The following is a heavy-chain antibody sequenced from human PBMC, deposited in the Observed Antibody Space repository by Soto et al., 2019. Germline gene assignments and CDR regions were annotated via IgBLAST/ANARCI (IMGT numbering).Heavy chain of an antibody. J-gene: IGHJ2*01. CDR2: ISAYNGNT. CDR3: ARGNYGDYHYWYFDL. Sequence: QVQLVQSGAEVKKPGASVKVSCKASGYTFTSYGISWVRQAPGQGLEWMGWISAYNGNTNYAQKLQGRVTMTTDTSKXTAYMELRSLRSDDTAVYYCARGNYGDYHYWYFDLWGRGTLVTVSS. V-gene: IGHV1-18*01. CDR1: GYTFTSYG. D-gene: IGHD4-17*01.